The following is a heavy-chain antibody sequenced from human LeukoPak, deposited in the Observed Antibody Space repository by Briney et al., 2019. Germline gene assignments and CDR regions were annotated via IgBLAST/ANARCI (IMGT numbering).Heavy chain of an antibody. CDR1: GFTFSGSA. D-gene: IGHD3-22*01. J-gene: IGHJ4*02. Sequence: GGSLRLSCAASGFTFSGSAMHWVRQASGKGLEWVGRIRSKANSYATAYAASVKGRFTISRDDSKNTAYLQMNSLKTEDTAVYYCTSSTSRDYYDSSGYYYGGSVDYWGQGTLVTVSS. CDR3: TSSTSRDYYDSSGYYYGGSVDY. CDR2: IRSKANSYAT. V-gene: IGHV3-73*01.